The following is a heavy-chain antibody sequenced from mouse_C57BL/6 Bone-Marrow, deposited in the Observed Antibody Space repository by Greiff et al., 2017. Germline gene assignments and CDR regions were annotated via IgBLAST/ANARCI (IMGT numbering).Heavy chain of an antibody. D-gene: IGHD1-1*01. V-gene: IGHV1-81*01. CDR2: IYPRSGNT. Sequence: VQLQQSGAELARPGASVKLSCKASGYTFTSYGISWVKQRTGQGLEWIGEIYPRSGNTYYNEKFKGKATLTADKSSSTAYMELRSLTSEDSAVYFCARDPLYYGSSFAYWGQGTLVTVSA. CDR1: GYTFTSYG. J-gene: IGHJ3*01. CDR3: ARDPLYYGSSFAY.